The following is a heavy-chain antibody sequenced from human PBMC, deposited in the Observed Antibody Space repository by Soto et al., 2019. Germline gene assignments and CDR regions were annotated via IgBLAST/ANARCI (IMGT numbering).Heavy chain of an antibody. V-gene: IGHV4-59*01. CDR1: GDSIGSYH. J-gene: IGHJ4*02. CDR3: ARHHPRSVAADEIPFDF. CDR2: MFSRGSA. Sequence: SETLSLTCTVSGDSIGSYHWSWVRQPAGKGLEWIGFMFSRGSANYNPSLKSRVTISVDTSKSQFSLKLTSVTAADTAIYYCARHHPRSVAADEIPFDFWGKGTLVTVSS. D-gene: IGHD6-25*01.